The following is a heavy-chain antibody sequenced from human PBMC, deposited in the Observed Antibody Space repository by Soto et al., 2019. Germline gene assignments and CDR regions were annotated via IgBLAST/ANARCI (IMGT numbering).Heavy chain of an antibody. V-gene: IGHV6-1*01. CDR2: TYYRSKWSS. D-gene: IGHD6-13*01. Sequence: QVQLRQSGPGLVKPSQTLSLTCAISGDSVSRNGVAWNWIRQSPSRGLEWLGRTYYRSKWSSDYAVSLKSRITINPDTSKSQVSLQLNSVTPEDTAVYYCVRGQQSAFDYWGQGTLVTVSS. CDR3: VRGQQSAFDY. CDR1: GDSVSRNGVA. J-gene: IGHJ4*02.